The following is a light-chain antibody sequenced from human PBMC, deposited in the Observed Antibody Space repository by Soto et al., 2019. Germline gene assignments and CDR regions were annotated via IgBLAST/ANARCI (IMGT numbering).Light chain of an antibody. J-gene: IGKJ1*01. CDR1: QSVLSSSNNKNY. CDR2: WAS. Sequence: DIVMTQSPDSLAVSLGERATINCKSSQSVLSSSNNKNYLAWYQQKPGQPPKLLIYWASTREFGVPDRFSGSGSVTDFTLTISTLQAEDVAVYYCLQYYYIPRTFGQGTKVQIK. V-gene: IGKV4-1*01. CDR3: LQYYYIPRT.